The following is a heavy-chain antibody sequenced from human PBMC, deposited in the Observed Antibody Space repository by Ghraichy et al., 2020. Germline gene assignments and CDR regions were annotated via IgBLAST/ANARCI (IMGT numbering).Heavy chain of an antibody. J-gene: IGHJ3*01. CDR1: GASINSGTYY. D-gene: IGHD2-8*01. Sequence: SETLSLTCSVSGASINSGTYYWGCIRQPPGKGLEWIGSIHHSGSSYYNPSLESRVTISMDTSENQFSLSLSSVTAADTAVYFCARRAGTSLLYALDFWGLGTLVTVSS. CDR3: ARRAGTSLLYALDF. V-gene: IGHV4-39*01. CDR2: IHHSGSS.